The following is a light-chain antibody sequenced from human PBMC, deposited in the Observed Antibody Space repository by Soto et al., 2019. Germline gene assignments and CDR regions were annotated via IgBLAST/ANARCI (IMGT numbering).Light chain of an antibody. CDR1: QSINNR. CDR2: DAS. CDR3: QQFIDGWT. J-gene: IGKJ1*01. Sequence: IQMPMYPSTLSASIGDRVTITCRASQSINNRLAWYQQMPGKAPNLLIYDASSLESGVPSRFRGSGSETEFTLTISGLQPDDFATYYCQQFIDGWTFGHGTKVDIK. V-gene: IGKV1-5*01.